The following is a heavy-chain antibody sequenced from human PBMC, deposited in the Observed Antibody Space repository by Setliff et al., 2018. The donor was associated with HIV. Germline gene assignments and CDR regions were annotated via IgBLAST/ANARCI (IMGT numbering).Heavy chain of an antibody. CDR1: GGSFIGSSFQ. Sequence: KPSETLSLTCNVSGGSFIGSSFQSTWIRQAPGKGLEWIGDIAYSGTTMDFNYNPSLESRLSLSEDTSRHQFSLKLTSVTADDTGIYYCARGPPFAYWGQGLLVTVSS. V-gene: IGHV4-39*07. CDR3: ARGPPFAY. CDR2: IAYSGTTMDF. J-gene: IGHJ4*02.